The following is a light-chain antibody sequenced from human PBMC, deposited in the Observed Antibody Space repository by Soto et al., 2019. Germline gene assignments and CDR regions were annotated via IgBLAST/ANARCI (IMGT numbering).Light chain of an antibody. J-gene: IGLJ2*01. CDR3: CSYAGSSTVV. CDR2: DVS. V-gene: IGLV2-14*01. Sequence: QSALTQPASESGSPGQSITISCTGTSSDVGGYNYVSWYQQHPGKAPKLMIYDVSNRPSGVSNRFSGSKSGNTASLTISGLQAEDEADYYCCSYAGSSTVVFGGGTKLTVL. CDR1: SSDVGGYNY.